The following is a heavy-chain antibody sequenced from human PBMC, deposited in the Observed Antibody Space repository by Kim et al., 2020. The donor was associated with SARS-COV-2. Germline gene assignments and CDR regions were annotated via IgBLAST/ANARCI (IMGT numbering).Heavy chain of an antibody. CDR3: ARHVSLWFGGNDAFDI. CDR1: GGSISSSSYY. CDR2: IYYGGST. D-gene: IGHD3-10*01. J-gene: IGHJ3*02. Sequence: SETLSLTCTVSGGSISSSSYYWAWIRQPPGKGLEWIGSIYYGGSTYYNPSLKSRVTISVDTPKNQFSLKLSSVTAADTAVYYCARHVSLWFGGNDAFDIWGQGTMVTVSS. V-gene: IGHV4-39*01.